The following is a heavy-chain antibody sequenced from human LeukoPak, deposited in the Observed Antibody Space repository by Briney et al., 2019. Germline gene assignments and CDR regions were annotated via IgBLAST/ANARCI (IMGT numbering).Heavy chain of an antibody. CDR3: AKKRVAVAGTHYFDY. J-gene: IGHJ4*02. CDR1: GFTFSSYA. Sequence: PGGSLGLSCAASGFTFSSYAMSWVRQAPGKGLEWVSGISGSGGSTYYADSVKGRFTISRDNSKNTLYLQMNSLRAEDTAVYYCAKKRVAVAGTHYFDYWGQGTLVTVSS. CDR2: ISGSGGST. D-gene: IGHD6-19*01. V-gene: IGHV3-23*01.